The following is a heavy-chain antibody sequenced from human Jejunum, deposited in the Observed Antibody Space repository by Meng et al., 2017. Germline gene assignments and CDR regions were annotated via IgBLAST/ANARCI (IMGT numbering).Heavy chain of an antibody. Sequence: QLQVQESGPGLVKPSETLSLPCSVSCGSVSSSSFYWVWIRQPPGMTLEWIASIDYTTYVHYNASLKSRVGISIDTSKKQISLKLNSVTAADTAVYYCTRGTYTFGHYWYFDLWGHGTLVTVSS. CDR2: IDYTTYV. CDR3: TRGTYTFGHYWYFDL. CDR1: CGSVSSSSFY. V-gene: IGHV4-39*01. J-gene: IGHJ2*01. D-gene: IGHD3-3*01.